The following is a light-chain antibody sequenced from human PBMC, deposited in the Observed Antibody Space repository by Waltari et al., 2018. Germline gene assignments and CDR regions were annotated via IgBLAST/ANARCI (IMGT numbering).Light chain of an antibody. CDR2: EVT. J-gene: IGLJ3*02. V-gene: IGLV2-23*02. CDR1: SSSDGRYNS. CDR3: FSYTGSSTFK. Sequence: QSAPLPHADVYASPGQSITTYCTGRSSSDGRYNSVFCYQHHPGRAPKLIIYEVTNRPSGVSDRFSGSKSDNTASLTISGLQAEDEADYYCFSYTGSSTFKFGGGTMLTVL.